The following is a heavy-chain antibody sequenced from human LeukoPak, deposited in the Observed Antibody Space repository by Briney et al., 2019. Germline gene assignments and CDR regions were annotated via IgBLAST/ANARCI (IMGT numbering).Heavy chain of an antibody. D-gene: IGHD2-21*01. J-gene: IGHJ3*02. CDR1: GFTFSNYV. CDR2: ISGSGGST. V-gene: IGHV3-23*01. CDR3: ANSGGAAFDI. Sequence: PGGSLRLSCAASGFTFSNYVMSWVRQAPGKGLEWVTAISGSGGSTYYADSVKGRFTISRDNSKNTLYLQMNSLRAEDTAVYYCANSGGAAFDIWGQGTMVTVSS.